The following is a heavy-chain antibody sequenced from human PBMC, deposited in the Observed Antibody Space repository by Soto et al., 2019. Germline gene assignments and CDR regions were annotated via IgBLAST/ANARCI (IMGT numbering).Heavy chain of an antibody. V-gene: IGHV4-30-2*01. Sequence: QLQLQESGSGLVKPSQTLSLTCAVSGGSISSGGYSWSWIRQPPGKGLEWIGYIYHSGSTYYNPSLKSRDTISADRSKNQFSLKLSSVTAADTAVYYCARAGGLGAVAADYWGQGTLVTVSS. CDR2: IYHSGST. J-gene: IGHJ4*02. CDR1: GGSISSGGYS. CDR3: ARAGGLGAVAADY. D-gene: IGHD6-19*01.